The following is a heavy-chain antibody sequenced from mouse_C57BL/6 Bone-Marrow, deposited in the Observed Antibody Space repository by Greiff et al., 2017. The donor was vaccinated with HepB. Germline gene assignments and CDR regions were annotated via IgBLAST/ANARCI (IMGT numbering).Heavy chain of an antibody. CDR2: ISSGSSTI. D-gene: IGHD1-1*02. J-gene: IGHJ2*01. CDR3: ARHYGGQYYFDY. V-gene: IGHV5-17*01. Sequence: EVKVVESGGGLVKPGGSLKLSCAASGFTFSDYGMHWVRQAPEKGLEWVAYISSGSSTIYYADTVKGRFTISRDNAKNTLFLQMTSLRSEDTAMYYCARHYGGQYYFDYWGQGTTLTVSS. CDR1: GFTFSDYG.